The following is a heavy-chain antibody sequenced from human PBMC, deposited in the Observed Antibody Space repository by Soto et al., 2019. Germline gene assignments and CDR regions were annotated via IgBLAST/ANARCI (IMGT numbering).Heavy chain of an antibody. CDR2: IDWDDDK. CDR1: GFSLSTSGMR. V-gene: IGHV2-70*04. J-gene: IGHJ4*02. CDR3: ARIQGGGAYYDS. D-gene: IGHD2-21*01. Sequence: SGPTLVNPTQTLTLTCTFSGFSLSTSGMRVGWIRQPPGKALEWLARIDWDDDKFYSTTLKTRLAISKDTSKNQVVLTMTNMDPVDTGTYYCARIQGGGAYYDSWGQGTLVTVSS.